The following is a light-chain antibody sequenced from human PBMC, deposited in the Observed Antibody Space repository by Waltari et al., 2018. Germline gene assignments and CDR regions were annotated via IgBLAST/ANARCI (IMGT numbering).Light chain of an antibody. Sequence: QSALTQPRSVSGSPGQSVTLSCTGTSSDIGGYKYVSWYQQHPGKAPNLSIYDASKRPSGFLVRLAGSKSGNTASLTFSGLQAEDEADYYCSSYTRVSASVVFGGGTKLTVL. J-gene: IGLJ2*01. CDR1: SSDIGGYKY. V-gene: IGLV2-11*01. CDR3: SSYTRVSASVV. CDR2: DAS.